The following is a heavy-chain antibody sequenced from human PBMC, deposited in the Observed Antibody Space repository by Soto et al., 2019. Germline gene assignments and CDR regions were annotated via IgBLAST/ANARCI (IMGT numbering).Heavy chain of an antibody. CDR1: ASIFKGHG. Sequence: QVQLVKSGGGVVQPGGSLRLSCAASASIFKGHGMHWVRQAPGKGLEWVAIIRFDGSDEHYGDSVEGRFTISRDNSKNMLYLQMNSLRVEDTAVYYCARDGVGATTFFGFLDYWGQGTLVTVSS. J-gene: IGHJ4*02. V-gene: IGHV3-33*08. CDR3: ARDGVGATTFFGFLDY. CDR2: IRFDGSDE. D-gene: IGHD1-26*01.